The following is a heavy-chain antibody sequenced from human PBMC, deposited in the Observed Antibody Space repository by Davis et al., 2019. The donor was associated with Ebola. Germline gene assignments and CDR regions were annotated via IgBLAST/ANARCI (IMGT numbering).Heavy chain of an antibody. J-gene: IGHJ6*02. CDR2: IFPGDSDT. D-gene: IGHD5-12*01. CDR1: GYSFTSYW. V-gene: IGHV5-51*01. Sequence: KVSCKASGYSFTSYWIGWVRQMPGKGLEWMGIIFPGDSDTRYSPSFQGQVTISADRSTNTAFLQWSSLKASDTAIYYCARWGVATTYYYYYGMDVWGQGTSITVSS. CDR3: ARWGVATTYYYYYGMDV.